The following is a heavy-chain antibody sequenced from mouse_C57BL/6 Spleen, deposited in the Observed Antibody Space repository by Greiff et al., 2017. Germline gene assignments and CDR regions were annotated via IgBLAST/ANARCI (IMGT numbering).Heavy chain of an antibody. CDR1: GYSFTGYF. CDR3: ARSGLRVPSDY. D-gene: IGHD1-2*01. CDR2: INPYNGDT. V-gene: IGHV1-20*01. J-gene: IGHJ2*01. Sequence: EVTLVESGPELVKPGDSVKISCKASGYSFTGYFMNWVMQSHGKSLEWIGRINPYNGDTFYNQKFKGKATLTVDKSSSTAHMELRSLTSEDSAVYYCARSGLRVPSDYWGQGTTLTVSS.